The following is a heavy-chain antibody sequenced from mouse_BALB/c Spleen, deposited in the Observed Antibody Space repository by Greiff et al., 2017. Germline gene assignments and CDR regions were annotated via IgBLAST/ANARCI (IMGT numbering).Heavy chain of an antibody. J-gene: IGHJ4*01. CDR2: ISTYYGDA. CDR1: GYTFTDYA. D-gene: IGHD2-3*01. CDR3: ARRGNGYYLWAMDY. V-gene: IGHV1S137*01. Sequence: VKLVESGAELVRPGVSVKISCKGSGYTFTDYAMHWVKQSHAKSLEWIGVISTYYGDASYNQKFKGKATMTVDKSSSTAYMELARLTSEDSAIYYCARRGNGYYLWAMDYWGQGTSVTVSS.